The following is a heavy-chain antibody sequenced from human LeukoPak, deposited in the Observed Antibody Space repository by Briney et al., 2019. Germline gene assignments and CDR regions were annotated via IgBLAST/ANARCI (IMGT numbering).Heavy chain of an antibody. D-gene: IGHD4-17*01. CDR2: IYYSGST. J-gene: IGHJ5*02. Sequence: SETLSLTCTVPGGSISSDNRSWIREPPGEGLWRSGHIYYSGSTNYNPSLKSRVTISVDTSKNQFSLKPSSVTAADTAVYYCAREGEPYGDYAAWFDPWGQGTLVTVSS. CDR1: GGSISSDN. CDR3: AREGEPYGDYAAWFDP. V-gene: IGHV4-59*01.